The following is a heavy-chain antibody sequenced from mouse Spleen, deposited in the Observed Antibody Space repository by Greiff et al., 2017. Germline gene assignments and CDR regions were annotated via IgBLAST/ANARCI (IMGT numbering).Heavy chain of an antibody. V-gene: IGHV2-5*01. D-gene: IGHD4-1*01. Sequence: VQLVESGPGLVQPSQSLSITCTVSGFSLTSYGVHWVRQSPGKGLEWLGVIWRGGSTDYNAAFMSRLSITKDNSKSQVFFKMNSLQADDTAIYYCAKEGVSGTSPWFAYWGQGTLVTVSA. J-gene: IGHJ3*01. CDR2: IWRGGST. CDR3: AKEGVSGTSPWFAY. CDR1: GFSLTSYG.